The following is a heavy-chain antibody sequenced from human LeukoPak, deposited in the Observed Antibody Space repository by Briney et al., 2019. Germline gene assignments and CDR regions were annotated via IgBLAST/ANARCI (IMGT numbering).Heavy chain of an antibody. CDR2: IYSGGST. J-gene: IGHJ4*02. CDR3: ARDAQDYGDYVI. Sequence: GGSLRLSCAASGFTVSSSYMSWVRQAPGKGLEWVSVIYSGGSTYYADSVKGRFTISRDNSKNTLYLQMNSLRAEDTAVYYCARDAQDYGDYVIWGQGTLVIVSS. V-gene: IGHV3-53*01. D-gene: IGHD4-17*01. CDR1: GFTVSSSY.